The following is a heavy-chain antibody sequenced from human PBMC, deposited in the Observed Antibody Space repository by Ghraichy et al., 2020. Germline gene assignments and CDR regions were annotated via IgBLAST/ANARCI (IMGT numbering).Heavy chain of an antibody. CDR1: GFTVSSNY. J-gene: IGHJ4*02. CDR3: ARVVATIGGLPYYFDY. D-gene: IGHD5-12*01. CDR2: IYSGGST. V-gene: IGHV3-66*01. Sequence: GGSLRLSCAASGFTVSSNYMSWVRQAPGKGLEWVSVIYSGGSTYYADSVKGRFTISRDNSKNTLYLQMNSLRAEDTAVYYCARVVATIGGLPYYFDYWAREPWSPSPQ.